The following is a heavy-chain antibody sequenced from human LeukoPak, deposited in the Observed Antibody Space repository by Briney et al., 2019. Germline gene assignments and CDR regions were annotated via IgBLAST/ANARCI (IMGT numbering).Heavy chain of an antibody. D-gene: IGHD5-18*01. Sequence: SETLSLTCAVYGGSFSGYYWSWIRQPPRKGLEWIGEINHSGSTNYNPSLKSRVTISVDASKNQFSLKLSSVTAADTAVYYCATGYSYGIDYWGQGTLVTVSS. CDR3: ATGYSYGIDY. CDR2: INHSGST. CDR1: GGSFSGYY. V-gene: IGHV4-34*01. J-gene: IGHJ4*02.